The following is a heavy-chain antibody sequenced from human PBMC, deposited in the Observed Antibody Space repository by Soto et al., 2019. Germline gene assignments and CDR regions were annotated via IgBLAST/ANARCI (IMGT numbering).Heavy chain of an antibody. J-gene: IGHJ4*02. CDR2: IYHSGTT. Sequence: QVHLQESGPGLVKPSGTLSLTCSVSGGSITTNWWCWVGQPPGKGLEWIGEIYHSGTTNYNPSLRGRVTISVDKSNNQFSLNLNSVTAADSVIYYCAPHIAVRRTRGFEYWGQGNLVTVSS. CDR3: APHIAVRRTRGFEY. CDR1: GGSITTNW. V-gene: IGHV4-4*02. D-gene: IGHD6-19*01.